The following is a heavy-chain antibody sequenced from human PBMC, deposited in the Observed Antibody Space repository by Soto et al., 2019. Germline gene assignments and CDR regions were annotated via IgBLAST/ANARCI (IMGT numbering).Heavy chain of an antibody. V-gene: IGHV1-18*04. CDR3: ARRISSSWSVDY. Sequence: QVQLVQSGAEVKKPGASVKVSCKASGYTFTSYGISWVRQAPGQGLEWMGWISAYNGNTNYAQKLQGRVTITTDTATSTAYMAVRSLRSDDTAVYYCARRISSSWSVDYWGQGTLVPVSS. J-gene: IGHJ4*02. CDR2: ISAYNGNT. D-gene: IGHD6-6*01. CDR1: GYTFTSYG.